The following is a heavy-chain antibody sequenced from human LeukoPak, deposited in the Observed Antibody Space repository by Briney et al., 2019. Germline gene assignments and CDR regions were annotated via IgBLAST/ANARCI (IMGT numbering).Heavy chain of an antibody. J-gene: IGHJ2*01. Sequence: GGSLRLSCAASGFTFSNAWMSWVRQAPGKGLEWVGRIKSKTDGGTTDYAAPVKGRFTISRDDSKNTLYLQMNSLKTEDTAVYYCTTAPARRGRYFDLWGRGTLVTVSS. CDR1: GFTFSNAW. D-gene: IGHD5-24*01. CDR3: TTAPARRGRYFDL. CDR2: IKSKTDGGTT. V-gene: IGHV3-15*01.